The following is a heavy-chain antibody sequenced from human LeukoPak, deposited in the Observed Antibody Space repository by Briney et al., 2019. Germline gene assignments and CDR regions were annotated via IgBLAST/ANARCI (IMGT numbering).Heavy chain of an antibody. Sequence: GGSLRLSCAASGVTVSSIYMGWVRQAPGKGLDWVSVIYPDGRTYYTESVKGRFTISRYSSENSLFLQMNSLRAEDTAVYYCATLKGWYGEGCFDCWGQGTLVTVSS. CDR3: ATLKGWYGEGCFDC. CDR1: GVTVSSIY. D-gene: IGHD3-10*01. V-gene: IGHV3-53*01. CDR2: IYPDGRT. J-gene: IGHJ4*02.